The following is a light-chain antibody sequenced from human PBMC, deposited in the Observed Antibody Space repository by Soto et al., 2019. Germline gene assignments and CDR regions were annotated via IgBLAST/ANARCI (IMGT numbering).Light chain of an antibody. J-gene: IGKJ2*01. Sequence: DIQMTQSPSSLSASVGDRVTITCRASQTIKNYLNWYQQKPGKAPELLVYAASSLQSGVPSRFSGSGSGTDFTLTISCLQPEDFATYYCQQSYSAPYTFGQGTKLQIK. CDR3: QQSYSAPYT. V-gene: IGKV1-39*01. CDR1: QTIKNY. CDR2: AAS.